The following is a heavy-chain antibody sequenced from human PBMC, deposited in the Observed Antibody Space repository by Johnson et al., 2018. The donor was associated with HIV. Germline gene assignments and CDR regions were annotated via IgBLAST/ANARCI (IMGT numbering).Heavy chain of an antibody. V-gene: IGHV3-53*01. Sequence: VQLVESGGGLVKPGGSLRLSCAASGFTVSSNYMNWVRQAPGKGLEWVSVIYSGGRTYYADSVKGRFTISRDNSKNTLYLQMNSLRAEDTAVYYCARDKVGVSAFDIWGQGTMVTVSS. J-gene: IGHJ3*02. D-gene: IGHD3-16*01. CDR2: IYSGGRT. CDR3: ARDKVGVSAFDI. CDR1: GFTVSSNY.